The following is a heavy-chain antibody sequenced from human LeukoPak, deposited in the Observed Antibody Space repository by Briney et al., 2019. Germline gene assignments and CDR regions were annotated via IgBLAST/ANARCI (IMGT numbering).Heavy chain of an antibody. CDR3: ARVKDTARFDP. CDR2: MYHSGNT. Sequence: LETLSLTCTVSGYSISSGYYWACIRQPPGKGLEWIGSMYHSGNTYYNPSLKSRVTIAVDTSKNQFSLKLSSVTTADTAVYYCARVKDTARFDPWGQGTLVTVSS. CDR1: GYSISSGYY. D-gene: IGHD5-18*01. V-gene: IGHV4-38-2*02. J-gene: IGHJ5*02.